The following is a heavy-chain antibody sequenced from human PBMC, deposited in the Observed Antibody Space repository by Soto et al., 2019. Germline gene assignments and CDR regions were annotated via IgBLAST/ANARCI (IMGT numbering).Heavy chain of an antibody. CDR3: TTDGPYCTNGVCYRSEY. V-gene: IGHV3-15*01. CDR2: IKSKTDGGTT. CDR1: GFTFSNAW. J-gene: IGHJ4*02. D-gene: IGHD2-8*01. Sequence: GGSLRLSCAASGFTFSNAWMSWVRQAQGKGLEWVGRIKSKTDGGTTDYAAPVKGRFTITRDDSKNTLYLQMNSLNTHDKAVNYSTTDGPYCTNGVCYRSEYWGQGTLVTVSS.